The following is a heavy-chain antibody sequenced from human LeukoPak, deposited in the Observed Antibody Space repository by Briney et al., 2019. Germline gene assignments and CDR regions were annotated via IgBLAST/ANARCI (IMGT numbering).Heavy chain of an antibody. CDR2: MWYDGSKD. Sequence: PGTSLRLSCAAPGFSFSTYGIHWVRQAPGKGLEWEAVMWYDGSKDYYADSVKGRFTISRDTSKNTLYLQMNNLRAEDTAVYYCAKDRQTYEYTLEYWGEGTLVTVSS. J-gene: IGHJ4*02. CDR3: AKDRQTYEYTLEY. V-gene: IGHV3-33*06. D-gene: IGHD6-6*01. CDR1: GFSFSTYG.